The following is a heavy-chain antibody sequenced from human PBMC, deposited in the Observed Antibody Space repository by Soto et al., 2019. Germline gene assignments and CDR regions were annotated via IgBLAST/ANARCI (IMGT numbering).Heavy chain of an antibody. V-gene: IGHV4-39*01. J-gene: IGHJ6*02. CDR3: SRRKVVITTDSKYFSFAMDV. CDR2: IYYIGTT. Sequence: SETLSLTCTVSGGSISAHTHYWSWIRQSPGGGLGWIASIYYIGTTYYNPSLQNRLTISADRSKNQVSLLLTSVTAADTAVYYLSRRKVVITTDSKYFSFAMDVFGPGTTVTFCS. D-gene: IGHD2-15*01. CDR1: GGSISAHTHY.